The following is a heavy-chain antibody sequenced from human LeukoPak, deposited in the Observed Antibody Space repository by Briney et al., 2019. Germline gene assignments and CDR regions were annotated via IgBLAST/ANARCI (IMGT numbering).Heavy chain of an antibody. J-gene: IGHJ4*02. CDR1: GGFISSSNW. Sequence: PSGTLSLTCAVSGGFISSSNWWGWVRQPPGKGLEWIGEIYHSGSTNYNPSLKSRVTISVDKSKNQFSLKLSSVTAADTAVYYCARYQGWGPRTFDYWGQGTLVTVSS. V-gene: IGHV4-4*02. D-gene: IGHD2-2*01. CDR3: ARYQGWGPRTFDY. CDR2: IYHSGST.